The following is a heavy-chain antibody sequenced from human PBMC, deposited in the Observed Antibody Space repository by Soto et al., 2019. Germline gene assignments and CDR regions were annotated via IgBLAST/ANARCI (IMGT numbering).Heavy chain of an antibody. Sequence: PGESLNISCKGPGYSFTSYWISWVRQMPGKGLEWMGRIDPSDSYTNYSPSFQGHVTISADKSISTAYLQWSSLKASDTAMYYCARVVVTAVDLDYWGQGTLVTVSS. D-gene: IGHD2-21*02. CDR3: ARVVVTAVDLDY. J-gene: IGHJ4*02. V-gene: IGHV5-10-1*01. CDR1: GYSFTSYW. CDR2: IDPSDSYT.